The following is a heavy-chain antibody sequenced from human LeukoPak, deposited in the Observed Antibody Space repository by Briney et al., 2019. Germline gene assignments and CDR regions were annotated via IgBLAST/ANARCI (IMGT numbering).Heavy chain of an antibody. J-gene: IGHJ5*02. CDR2: IYYSGST. Sequence: SETLSLTCTVSGGSISSYYWSWIRQPPGKGLEWMGYIYYSGSTNYNPSLKSRVTISVDTSKNQFSLMLSSVTAADTAVYYCARTGYSYGLNWFDPWGQGTLVTVSS. V-gene: IGHV4-59*08. D-gene: IGHD5-18*01. CDR3: ARTGYSYGLNWFDP. CDR1: GGSISSYY.